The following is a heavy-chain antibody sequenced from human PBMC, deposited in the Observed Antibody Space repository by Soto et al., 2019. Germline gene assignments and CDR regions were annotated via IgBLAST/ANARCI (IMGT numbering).Heavy chain of an antibody. CDR2: IYYSGST. CDR3: ARHVGWCRGGSCYAYYYYYYGMDV. Sequence: SETLSLTCTVSGGSISSSSYYWGWIRQPPGKGLEWIGSIYYSGSTYYNPSLKSRVTISVDTSKNQFSLKLSSVTAADTAVYYCARHVGWCRGGSCYAYYYYYYGMDVWGLGTTVTVSS. J-gene: IGHJ6*02. V-gene: IGHV4-39*01. CDR1: GGSISSSSYY. D-gene: IGHD2-15*01.